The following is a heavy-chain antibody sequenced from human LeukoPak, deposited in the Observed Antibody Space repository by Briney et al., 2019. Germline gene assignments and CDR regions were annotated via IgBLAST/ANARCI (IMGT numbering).Heavy chain of an antibody. J-gene: IGHJ5*02. CDR1: GYSFTNHW. D-gene: IGHD2-2*01. CDR3: ARRYCSSTSCLFQFDP. CDR2: IYLDVSDT. V-gene: IGHV5-51*01. Sequence: GESLMISCKGSGYSFTNHWIGWVRQMPGKGLELMGVIYLDVSDTRYSPSFQGQVTISADKSINTAYLQWSSLKASDTAMYYCARRYCSSTSCLFQFDPWGLGTLVTVSS.